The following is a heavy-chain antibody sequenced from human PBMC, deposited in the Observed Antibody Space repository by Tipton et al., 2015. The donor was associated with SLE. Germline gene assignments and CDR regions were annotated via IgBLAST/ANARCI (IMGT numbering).Heavy chain of an antibody. V-gene: IGHV1-8*01. J-gene: IGHJ4*02. Sequence: QVQLVQSGAEVKKPGASVKVSCKASGYTFTSYDINWVRQATGQGLEWMGWMNPNSGNTGCAQNFQGRVTMTRNTSISTAYMELSSLISEDTFVYYCARAPVIAASNSYFDFWCQGTLVTASS. D-gene: IGHD6-13*01. CDR1: GYTFTSYD. CDR2: MNPNSGNT. CDR3: ARAPVIAASNSYFDF.